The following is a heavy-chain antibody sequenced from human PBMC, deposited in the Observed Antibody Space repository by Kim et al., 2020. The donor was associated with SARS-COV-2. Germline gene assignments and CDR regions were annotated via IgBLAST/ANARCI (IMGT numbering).Heavy chain of an antibody. D-gene: IGHD1-1*01. V-gene: IGHV1-8*01. CDR1: GYTFTSYD. CDR3: ARGIRVRRYSWFDP. J-gene: IGHJ5*02. CDR2: MNSNSGNT. Sequence: ASVKVSCKASGYTFTSYDINWVRQATGQGLEWMGWMNSNSGNTGYAQKFQGRVTMTRNTSISTAYMELSSLRSEDTAVYYCARGIRVRRYSWFDPWGQGTLGTVSS.